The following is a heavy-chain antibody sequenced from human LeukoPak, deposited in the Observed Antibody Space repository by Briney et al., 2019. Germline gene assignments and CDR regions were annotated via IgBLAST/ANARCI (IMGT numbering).Heavy chain of an antibody. D-gene: IGHD3-22*01. V-gene: IGHV3-23*01. J-gene: IGHJ4*02. CDR3: ARDDHYYDSSGYYPEYYFDY. CDR1: GFTFSSYA. Sequence: GGSLRLSCAASGFTFSSYAMSWVRQAPGKGLEWVSAISGSGGSTYYADSVKGRFTISRDNSKNTLYLQMNSLRAEDTAVYYCARDDHYYDSSGYYPEYYFDYWGQGTLVTVSS. CDR2: ISGSGGST.